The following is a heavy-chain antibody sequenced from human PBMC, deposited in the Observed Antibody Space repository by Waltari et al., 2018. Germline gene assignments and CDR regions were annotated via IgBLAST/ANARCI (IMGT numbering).Heavy chain of an antibody. J-gene: IGHJ6*03. CDR1: GGSLNSYY. CDR3: AGRYYYYMDV. V-gene: IGHV4-4*07. Sequence: QVQLQESGPGLVKSSETLSLTCTVSGGSLNSYYWNWVRQPAGKGLEWIGRFYVGGTTDYNPSLRSRVTMSVDTSKNQFSLNLSSVTAADTAVYYCAGRYYYYMDVWGKGTTVTISS. CDR2: FYVGGTT.